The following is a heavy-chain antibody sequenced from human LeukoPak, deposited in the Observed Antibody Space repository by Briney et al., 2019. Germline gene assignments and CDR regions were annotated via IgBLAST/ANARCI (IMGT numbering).Heavy chain of an antibody. CDR3: AREDSVVSFDY. D-gene: IGHD3-22*01. CDR1: GGSFSGYY. J-gene: IGHJ4*02. V-gene: IGHV4-34*01. Sequence: TASETLSLTCAVYGGSFSGYYWSWIRQPPGKGLEWIGEINHSGSTNYNPSLKSRVTISVDTSKNQFSLKLSSVTAADTAVNYCAREDSVVSFDYWGQGTLVTVSS. CDR2: INHSGST.